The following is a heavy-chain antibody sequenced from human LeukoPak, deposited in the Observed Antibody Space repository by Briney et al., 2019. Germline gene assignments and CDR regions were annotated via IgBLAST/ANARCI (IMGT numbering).Heavy chain of an antibody. CDR1: GGTFSSYA. CDR3: ARAGIAAAGRGYYYYYMDV. Sequence: GSSVKVSCKASGGTFSSYAISWVRQAPGQGLEWMGGIIPIFGTANYAQKFQGRVTITTDESTSTAYMELSSLRSEDTAVYYCARAGIAAAGRGYYYYYMDVWGQGTLVTVSS. D-gene: IGHD6-13*01. V-gene: IGHV1-69*05. CDR2: IIPIFGTA. J-gene: IGHJ6*03.